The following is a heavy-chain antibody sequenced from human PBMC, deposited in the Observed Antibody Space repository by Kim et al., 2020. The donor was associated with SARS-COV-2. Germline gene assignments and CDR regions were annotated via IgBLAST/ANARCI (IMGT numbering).Heavy chain of an antibody. CDR3: AKGDHTALYYDRCCDY. J-gene: IGHJ4*01. CDR2: LSGSGANT. V-gene: IGHV3-23*01. Sequence: GGSLRLSCAASGFTFSSYALSWVRQAPGKGLEWVSGLSGSGANTYYVASVKGRFTISRDNSKSMLYLWMTSLKVEDMAVYYCAKGDHTALYYDRCCDYWG. CDR1: GFTFSSYA. D-gene: IGHD3-22*01.